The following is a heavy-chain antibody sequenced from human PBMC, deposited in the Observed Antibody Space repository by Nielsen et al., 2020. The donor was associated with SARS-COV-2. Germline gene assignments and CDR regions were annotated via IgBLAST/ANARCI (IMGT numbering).Heavy chain of an antibody. CDR1: GFTFSSYW. Sequence: GGSLRLSCAASGFTFSSYWMSWVRQAPGKGLEWVANIKQDGSEKYYVDSEKGRFTISRDNAKNSLYLQMNSLRAEDTAVYYCTRDDSYYYDSSGYIYDYWGQGTLVTVSS. V-gene: IGHV3-7*05. CDR3: TRDDSYYYDSSGYIYDY. J-gene: IGHJ4*02. D-gene: IGHD3-22*01. CDR2: IKQDGSEK.